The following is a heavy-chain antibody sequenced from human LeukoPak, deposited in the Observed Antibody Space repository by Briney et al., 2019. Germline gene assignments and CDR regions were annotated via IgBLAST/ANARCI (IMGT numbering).Heavy chain of an antibody. D-gene: IGHD3-22*01. CDR1: GFTFSSYS. J-gene: IGHJ3*02. Sequence: PGGSLRLSSAASGFTFSSYSMNWVRPAPGKGLEWVSSISSSSSYIYYADSVKGRFTISRDNAKNSLYLQMNSLRAEDTAVYYCARPYYDSREDAFDIWGQGTMVTVSS. CDR2: ISSSSSYI. CDR3: ARPYYDSREDAFDI. V-gene: IGHV3-21*01.